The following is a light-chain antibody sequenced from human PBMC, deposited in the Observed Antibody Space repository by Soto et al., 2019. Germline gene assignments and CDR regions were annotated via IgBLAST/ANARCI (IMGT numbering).Light chain of an antibody. Sequence: QSALTQPASVSGSPGQSITISCTGTSSDVGGYNYVSWYQHHPGKAPKLMIFDVSNRPLGVSNRFSGSKSGNTASLTISGLQAEDEADYYCSSYTASSTYVFGTGTKVTVL. CDR3: SSYTASSTYV. J-gene: IGLJ1*01. CDR2: DVS. V-gene: IGLV2-14*03. CDR1: SSDVGGYNY.